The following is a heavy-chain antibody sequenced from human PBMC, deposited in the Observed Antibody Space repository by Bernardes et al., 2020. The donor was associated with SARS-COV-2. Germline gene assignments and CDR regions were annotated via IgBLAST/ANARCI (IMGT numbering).Heavy chain of an antibody. CDR2: ISRSGPTL. Sequence: GGSLRLSCVGSGFTIRTYSMTWVRQAPGPGLEWVSFISRSGPTLFDADAARGRFTISRDTAKNALYLQMNSLRGEDTAMYYCARVNWGGYCSTTSCPRDHWGQGTLVNVSS. CDR1: GFTIRTYS. J-gene: IGHJ4*02. D-gene: IGHD2-2*03. CDR3: ARVNWGGYCSTTSCPRDH. V-gene: IGHV3-48*04.